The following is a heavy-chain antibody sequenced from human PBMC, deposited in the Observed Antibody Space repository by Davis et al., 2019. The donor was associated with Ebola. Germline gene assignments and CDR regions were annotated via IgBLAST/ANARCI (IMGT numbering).Heavy chain of an antibody. CDR1: GFTFDDYT. CDR3: AKDERVGATMTVDYGMDV. V-gene: IGHV3-43*01. CDR2: ISWDGGST. Sequence: PGGSLRLSCAASGFTFDDYTMHWVRHAPGKGLEWVSLISWDGGSTYYADSVKGRFTISRDNSKNSLYLQMNSLRTEDTALYYCAKDERVGATMTVDYGMDVWGQGTTVTVSS. D-gene: IGHD1-26*01. J-gene: IGHJ6*02.